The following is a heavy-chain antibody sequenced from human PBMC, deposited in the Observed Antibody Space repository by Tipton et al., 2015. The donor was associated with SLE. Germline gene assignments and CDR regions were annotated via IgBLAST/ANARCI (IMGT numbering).Heavy chain of an antibody. CDR2: IYSSGGT. D-gene: IGHD3-16*01. CDR3: AREGAAGYYYMDV. Sequence: TLSLTCTVSGGSISSGSNYWSWMRQPPGKGLEWIGCIYSSGGTSYNPSLKSRITISVDTSKNQFSLKLSSVTAADTAVYYCAREGAAGYYYMDVWGKGTTVTVSS. J-gene: IGHJ6*03. CDR1: GGSISSGSNY. V-gene: IGHV4-61*02.